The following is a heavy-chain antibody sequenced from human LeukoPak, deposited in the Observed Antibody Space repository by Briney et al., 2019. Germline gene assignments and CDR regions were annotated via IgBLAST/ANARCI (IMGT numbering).Heavy chain of an antibody. CDR2: ISGGGRST. CDR3: AAASAFSSSWRS. Sequence: GGSLRLSCAASGFTFSTYAMSWVRQAPGKGLQWVSAISGGGRSTYYADSVKGRFTTSRDNAKKSLFLQMNSLRAEDTAVYYCAAASAFSSSWRSWGQGTVVTVSS. CDR1: GFTFSTYA. J-gene: IGHJ5*02. V-gene: IGHV3-23*01. D-gene: IGHD6-13*01.